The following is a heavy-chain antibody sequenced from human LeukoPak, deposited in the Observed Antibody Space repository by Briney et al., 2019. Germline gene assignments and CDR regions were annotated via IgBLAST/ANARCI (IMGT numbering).Heavy chain of an antibody. CDR3: ARGLCPYGTSCYTGWFDP. V-gene: IGHV1-8*01. J-gene: IGHJ5*02. CDR2: MNPNSGNT. Sequence: ASVKVSCKASGYTFTSYDINWVRQATGQGLEWMGWMNPNSGNTGYAQKFQGRVTMTRNTSISTAYIELSSLRSEDTAVYYCARGLCPYGTSCYTGWFDPWGQGTLVTVSS. CDR1: GYTFTSYD. D-gene: IGHD2-2*02.